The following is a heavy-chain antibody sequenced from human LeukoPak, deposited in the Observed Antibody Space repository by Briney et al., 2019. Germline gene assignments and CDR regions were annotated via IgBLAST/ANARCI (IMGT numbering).Heavy chain of an antibody. J-gene: IGHJ4*02. CDR2: INHSGST. D-gene: IGHD1-26*01. V-gene: IGHV4-34*01. CDR3: ARGSLGGSYCLDY. CDR1: GFTFSSYS. Sequence: GSLRLSCEASGFTFSSYSMNWVRQAPGKGLEWIGEINHSGSTNYNPSLKSRVTISVDTSKNQFSLKLSSVTAADTAVYYCARGSLGGSYCLDYWGQGTLVTVSS.